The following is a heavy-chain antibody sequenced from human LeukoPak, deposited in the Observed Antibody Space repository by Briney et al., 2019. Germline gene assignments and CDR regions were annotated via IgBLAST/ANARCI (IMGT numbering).Heavy chain of an antibody. D-gene: IGHD3-10*01. V-gene: IGHV4-59*01. J-gene: IGHJ4*02. CDR1: GGSLSRYY. CDR3: AREAGSFDY. Sequence: SETLSLTCTVSGGSLSRYYWSWIRQPPGKGLEWIGYIYYSGCTNYNPSLKSRVTISVDTSNNQFSLKLSSVTAADTAVYYCAREAGSFDYWGQGTLVTVSS. CDR2: IYYSGCT.